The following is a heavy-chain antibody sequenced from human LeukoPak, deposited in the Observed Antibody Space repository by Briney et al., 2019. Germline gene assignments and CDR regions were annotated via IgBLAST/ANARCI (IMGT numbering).Heavy chain of an antibody. V-gene: IGHV3-73*01. J-gene: IGHJ4*02. Sequence: GGSLRLSCAASGFTFSGSSIHWVRQASGKGLEWVGRIRSKPNNYATAYAASVKGRFTISRDDSNNTAYLQMDSLKTEDTAVYYCTRRPATEDTDYWGQGTLVTVSS. CDR3: TRRPATEDTDY. CDR1: GFTFSGSS. CDR2: IRSKPNNYAT. D-gene: IGHD2-2*01.